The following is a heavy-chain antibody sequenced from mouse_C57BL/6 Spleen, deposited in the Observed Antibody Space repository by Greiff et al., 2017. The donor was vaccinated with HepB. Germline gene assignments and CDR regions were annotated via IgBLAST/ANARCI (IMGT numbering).Heavy chain of an antibody. Sequence: QVQLQQPGAELVMPGASVKLSCKASGYTFPSYWMHWVKQRPGQGLEWIGEIDPSDSYTNYNQKFKGKSTLTVDKSSSTAYMQLSSLTSEDSAGYYCARSTVVATDYWGQGTTLTVSS. V-gene: IGHV1-69*01. CDR2: IDPSDSYT. CDR1: GYTFPSYW. J-gene: IGHJ2*01. CDR3: ARSTVVATDY. D-gene: IGHD1-1*01.